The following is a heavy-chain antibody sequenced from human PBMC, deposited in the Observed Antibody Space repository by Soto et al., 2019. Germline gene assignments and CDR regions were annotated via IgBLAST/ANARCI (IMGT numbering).Heavy chain of an antibody. CDR3: ASFAAAGVNWFDP. J-gene: IGHJ5*02. V-gene: IGHV1-69*13. CDR2: IIPIFGTA. Sequence: SVKVSCKAAGGTFSSYAISWVRQAPGQGLEWMGGIIPIFGTANYAQKFQGRVTITADESTSTAYMELSSLRSEDTAVYYCASFAAAGVNWFDPWGQGTLVTVSS. CDR1: GGTFSSYA. D-gene: IGHD6-13*01.